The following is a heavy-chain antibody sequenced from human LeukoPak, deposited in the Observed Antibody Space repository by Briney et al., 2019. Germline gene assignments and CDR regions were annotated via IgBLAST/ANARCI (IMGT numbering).Heavy chain of an antibody. CDR1: GFIFNDAW. V-gene: IGHV3-7*01. CDR2: IKQDGSEK. Sequence: GGSLRLSCAASGFIFNDAWMSWVRLAPGKGLECVANIKQDGSEKYYVDSVKGRFTISRDNAKNSLYLQMNSLRAEDTAVYYCARDRRWIAGGSLDYWGQGTLVTVSS. D-gene: IGHD2-15*01. CDR3: ARDRRWIAGGSLDY. J-gene: IGHJ4*02.